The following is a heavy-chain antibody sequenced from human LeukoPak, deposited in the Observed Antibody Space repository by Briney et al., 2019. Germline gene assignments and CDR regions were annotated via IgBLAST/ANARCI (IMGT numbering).Heavy chain of an antibody. J-gene: IGHJ4*02. CDR2: ISGSGGGT. D-gene: IGHD3-9*01. CDR3: VAYYDILTGYKY. CDR1: GFTFSSYA. V-gene: IGHV3-23*01. Sequence: GGSLRLSCAASGFTFSSYAMSWVRQAPGKGLEWVSAISGSGGGTYYADSVKGRFTISRDNSKNTLYLQMNSLRAEDTAVYYCVAYYDILTGYKYWGQGTLVTVSS.